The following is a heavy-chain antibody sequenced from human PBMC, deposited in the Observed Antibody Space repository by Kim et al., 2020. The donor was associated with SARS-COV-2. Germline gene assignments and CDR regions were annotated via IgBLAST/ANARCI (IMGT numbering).Heavy chain of an antibody. D-gene: IGHD6-13*01. J-gene: IGHJ2*01. CDR3: ARRIAAAGRGYWYFDL. Sequence: SLKSRVTISVDTSKNQFSLKLSSVTAADTAVYYCARRIAAAGRGYWYFDLWGRGTLVTVSS. V-gene: IGHV4-39*01.